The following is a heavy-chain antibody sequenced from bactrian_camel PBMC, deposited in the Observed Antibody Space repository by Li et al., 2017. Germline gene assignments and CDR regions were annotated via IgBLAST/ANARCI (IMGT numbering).Heavy chain of an antibody. D-gene: IGHD5*01. Sequence: HVQLVESGGGSVQAGGSLRLSCAASGYAYRPVFMAWFRQPQGEEREGVAAISTGAGDTYYADSVKGRFTISRDNANNTMYLQMNNLRPEDSAMYYCAASLWGLVPERVFSLPEYKSLGQGTQVTVS. CDR1: GYAYRPVF. V-gene: IGHV3S1*01. CDR3: AASLWGLVPERVFSLPEYKS. J-gene: IGHJ4*01. CDR2: ISTGAGDT.